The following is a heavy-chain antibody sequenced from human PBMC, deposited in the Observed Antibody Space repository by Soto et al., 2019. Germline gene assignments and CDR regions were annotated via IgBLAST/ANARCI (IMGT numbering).Heavy chain of an antibody. CDR2: ISRSGGST. Sequence: PGGSLRLSCAASGFTFSSYAMSWGRQAAGKGLEWVSAISRSGGSTYYADSVKGRFTISRDNSKNTLYLQMNSLRAEDTAVYYCAKVDCSSASCYVVHYGMGVWGKGTTVTVSS. CDR3: AKVDCSSASCYVVHYGMGV. D-gene: IGHD2-2*01. V-gene: IGHV3-23*01. J-gene: IGHJ6*04. CDR1: GFTFSSYA.